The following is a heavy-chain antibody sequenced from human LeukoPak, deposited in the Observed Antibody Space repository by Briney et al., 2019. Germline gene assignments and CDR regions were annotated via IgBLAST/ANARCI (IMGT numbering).Heavy chain of an antibody. CDR2: ISGSGGYT. V-gene: IGHV3-23*01. CDR1: GFTFSRYA. J-gene: IGHJ4*02. D-gene: IGHD6-13*01. CDR3: AKGATTGTRLFDS. Sequence: GRSLTLSSAASGFTFSRYAMGWVRHPPGNGLEWVSCISGSGGYTYYAESVKGRFTISRDNSKSTLYVQMNSLRAEDTAVYYCAKGATTGTRLFDSWGQGTLVTVSS.